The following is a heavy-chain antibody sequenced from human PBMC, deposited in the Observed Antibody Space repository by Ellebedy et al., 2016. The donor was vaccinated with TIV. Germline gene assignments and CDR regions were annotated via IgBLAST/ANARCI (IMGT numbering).Heavy chain of an antibody. CDR1: GFTFGSYT. J-gene: IGHJ4*02. D-gene: IGHD1-7*01. CDR2: ISGTSNYI. V-gene: IGHV3-21*01. Sequence: GESLKISCAASGFTFGSYTMNWVRQAPGKGLEWVSSISGTSNYIYYADSVKGRFTISRDNARNSLHLQMNSLRVEDTAVYYCARMTGTTGPNWGQGTLVTVSS. CDR3: ARMTGTTGPN.